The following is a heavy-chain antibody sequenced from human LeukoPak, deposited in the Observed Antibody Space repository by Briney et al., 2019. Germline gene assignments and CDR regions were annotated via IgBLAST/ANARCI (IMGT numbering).Heavy chain of an antibody. CDR3: ARDSEDYYYGMDV. CDR1: GFTFSSYS. CDR2: ISSSSSYI. Sequence: PGGSLRLSCAASGFTFSSYSMNWVRQAPGKGLEWVSSISSSSSYIYYADSVKGRFTISRDNAKNSLYLQMNSLRAEDTAVYYCARDSEDYYYGMDVWGKGTTVTVPS. V-gene: IGHV3-21*01. J-gene: IGHJ6*04.